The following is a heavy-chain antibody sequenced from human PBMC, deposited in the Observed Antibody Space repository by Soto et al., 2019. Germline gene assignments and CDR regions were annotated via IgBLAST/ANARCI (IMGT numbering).Heavy chain of an antibody. V-gene: IGHV4-39*01. CDR1: GGSISSSSY. J-gene: IGHJ6*02. CDR3: RRSSRYSTDV. CDR2: MYSTGNT. Sequence: QLQLQESGPGLVKPSETLSLTCTVSGGSISSSSYWGWIRQPPGKGREGIGSMYSTGNTYYNPSLKSRVSISADTSKNQFSLKLTSVTAADTAVYYCRRSSRYSTDVWGQGTTVTVSS. D-gene: IGHD6-13*01.